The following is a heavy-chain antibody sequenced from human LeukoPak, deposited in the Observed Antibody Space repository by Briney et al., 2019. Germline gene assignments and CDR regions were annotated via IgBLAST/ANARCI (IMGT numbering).Heavy chain of an antibody. J-gene: IGHJ4*02. V-gene: IGHV3-23*01. D-gene: IGHD3-10*01. CDR3: AKTSGPTDY. CDR2: ISNSGGST. CDR1: GFTFSNYA. Sequence: GGSLRLSCAASGFTFSNYAMSWVRQAPGKGLEWVSAISNSGGSTYYTDSVKGRFTISRDNSKNTLYLQMNNLRAEDTAVYYCAKTSGPTDYWGQGTLVTVSS.